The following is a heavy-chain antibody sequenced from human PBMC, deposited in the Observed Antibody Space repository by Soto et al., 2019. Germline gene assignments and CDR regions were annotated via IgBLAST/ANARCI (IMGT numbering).Heavy chain of an antibody. D-gene: IGHD1-7*01. V-gene: IGHV3-15*01. CDR1: GFTFSNAW. CDR3: TTDEITGTTWRDYYYYGMDV. J-gene: IGHJ6*02. CDR2: IKSKTDGGTT. Sequence: GGSLRLSCAASGFTFSNAWMSWVRQAPGKGLEWVGRIKSKTDGGTTDYAAPVKGRFTISRDDSKSTLYLQMNSLKTEDTAVYYCTTDEITGTTWRDYYYYGMDVWGQGTTVTVSS.